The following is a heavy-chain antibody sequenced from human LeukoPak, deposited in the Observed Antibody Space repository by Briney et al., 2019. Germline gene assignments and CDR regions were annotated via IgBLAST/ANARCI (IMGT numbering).Heavy chain of an antibody. V-gene: IGHV1-18*04. Sequence: EATVKLSCKVSGYTFTSYGNSWVRQAPGKGLEWMGEISAYNGNTNNAKKLQGRVTMTTDTFTSKAYMEMGSLRSDDTAVYDWARNDGDRRPSGTVDYWGQGTLVTVSS. J-gene: IGHJ4*02. CDR2: ISAYNGNT. CDR1: GYTFTSYG. CDR3: ARNDGDRRPSGTVDY. D-gene: IGHD4-17*01.